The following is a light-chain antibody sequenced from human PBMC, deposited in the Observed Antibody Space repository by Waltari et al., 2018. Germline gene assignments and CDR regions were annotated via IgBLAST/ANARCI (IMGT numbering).Light chain of an antibody. Sequence: IQFTQSPSFLSASVGVRVTTTCRASQDISSSLAWYQQKPGRAPKLLIYAASTLQSGVPSRLSGCGSGTEFTLTISSLQPEDFVTYYCQQVNNYPFTFGPGTILDVK. CDR3: QQVNNYPFT. CDR1: QDISSS. CDR2: AAS. J-gene: IGKJ3*01. V-gene: IGKV1-9*01.